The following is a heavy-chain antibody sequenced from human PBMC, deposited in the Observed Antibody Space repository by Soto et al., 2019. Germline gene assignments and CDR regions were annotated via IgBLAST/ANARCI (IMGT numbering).Heavy chain of an antibody. V-gene: IGHV4-31*03. Sequence: SETLSLTCSVSGASIRSGGYYWSWLRQSPGKGLEWIGHIYYTGSTFYSPSLKSRLTISLDTSKNQFSMDLRSVTDADTAMYYCARIELASIKWGRGFLVIV. CDR1: GASIRSGGYY. CDR2: IYYTGST. D-gene: IGHD6-13*01. J-gene: IGHJ4*02. CDR3: ARIELASIK.